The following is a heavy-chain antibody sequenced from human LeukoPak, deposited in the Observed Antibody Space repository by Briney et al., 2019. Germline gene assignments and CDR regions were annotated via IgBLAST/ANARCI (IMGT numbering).Heavy chain of an antibody. Sequence: SETLSLTCIVSGDSISSSNYYWGWIRQPPGKGLEWLGSIYSSGSTYYNPSLKSRVTISVDTSKNQISLKLNSVTAADTAVYYCVRDQHDYYFFYMDVWGKGTTVTVSS. CDR2: IYSSGST. J-gene: IGHJ6*03. CDR1: GDSISSSNYY. V-gene: IGHV4-39*07. CDR3: VRDQHDYYFFYMDV.